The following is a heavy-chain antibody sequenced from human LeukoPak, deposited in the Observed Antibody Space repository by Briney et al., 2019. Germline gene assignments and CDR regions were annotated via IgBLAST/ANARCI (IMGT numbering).Heavy chain of an antibody. V-gene: IGHV4-34*01. CDR1: GGSLSGYY. Sequence: SETLSLTCAVYGGSLSGYYWSWIRQPPGKGLEWTGEINHSGSTNYNPSLKSRVTISVDTSKNQFSLKLSSVTAADTAVYYCARVRAYCSSTSCYTSEHSSPYYYYGMDVWGQGTTVTVSS. D-gene: IGHD2-2*02. CDR3: ARVRAYCSSTSCYTSEHSSPYYYYGMDV. J-gene: IGHJ6*02. CDR2: INHSGST.